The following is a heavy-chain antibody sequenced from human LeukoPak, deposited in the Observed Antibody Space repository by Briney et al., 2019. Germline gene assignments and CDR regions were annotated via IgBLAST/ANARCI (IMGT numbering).Heavy chain of an antibody. CDR2: ISSSGSTI. CDR3: AKVTPYYDFWSGYPVYFDY. CDR1: GFTFSDYY. V-gene: IGHV3-11*01. J-gene: IGHJ4*02. Sequence: RGSLRLSCAASGFTFSDYYMSWIRQAPGKGLEWVSYISSSGSTIYYADSVKGRFTISRDNAKNSLYLQMNSLRAEDTAVYYCAKVTPYYDFWSGYPVYFDYWGQGTLVTVSS. D-gene: IGHD3-3*01.